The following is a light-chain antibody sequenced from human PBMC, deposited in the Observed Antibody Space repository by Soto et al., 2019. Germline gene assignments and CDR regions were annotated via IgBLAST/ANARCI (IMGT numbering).Light chain of an antibody. CDR3: QKYNSAPWT. CDR2: AAS. Sequence: DIQMTQSPSSLSASVGGRVTITCRASQHISNYLAWYQQKPGKVPKLLIYAASTLQSGVPSRFSGGASGTDFTLTISSLQPEDVATYYCQKYNSAPWTFGQGTKVEIK. CDR1: QHISNY. V-gene: IGKV1-27*01. J-gene: IGKJ1*01.